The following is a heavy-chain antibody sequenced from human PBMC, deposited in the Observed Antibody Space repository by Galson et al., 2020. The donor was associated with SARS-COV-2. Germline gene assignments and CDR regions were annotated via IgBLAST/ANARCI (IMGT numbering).Heavy chain of an antibody. J-gene: IGHJ5*02. CDR2: IYSSGST. CDR1: GGSISSYY. V-gene: IGHV4-59*08. Sequence: SETLSLTCTVSGGSISSYYWSWIRQPPGKGLEWIGYIYSSGSTNSNPSLKSRVTISVDTSKNQFSLKLSSVTAADTAVYYCARQNLETAMVTGACWFDPWGQGTLVTVSS. CDR3: ARQNLETAMVTGACWFDP. D-gene: IGHD5-18*01.